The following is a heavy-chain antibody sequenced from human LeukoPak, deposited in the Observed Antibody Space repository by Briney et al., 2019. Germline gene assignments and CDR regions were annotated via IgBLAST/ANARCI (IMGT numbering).Heavy chain of an antibody. Sequence: PSETLSLTCTVSDVSISNYYWSWIRQPPGTGLEWIAYIDYRGSTTYNPSLKSRVTISVDTSRNQFSLKLSSVTAADTAVYYCARSRSGYSYDHAAFDIWGQGTMVTVSS. CDR2: IDYRGST. J-gene: IGHJ3*02. V-gene: IGHV4-59*01. D-gene: IGHD5-18*01. CDR3: ARSRSGYSYDHAAFDI. CDR1: DVSISNYY.